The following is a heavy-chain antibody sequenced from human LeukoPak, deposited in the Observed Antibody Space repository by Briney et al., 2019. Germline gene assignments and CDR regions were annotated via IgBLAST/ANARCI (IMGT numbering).Heavy chain of an antibody. V-gene: IGHV1-2*02. CDR1: GYTFTGYY. J-gene: IGHJ4*02. Sequence: ASVKVSCKASGYTFTGYYMHWVRQAPGQGLEWMGWINPNSGGTNYAQKFQGRVTMTRDTSTSTVYMELSSLRSEDTAVYYCARVYRGYSSSWYDYWGQGTLVTVSS. D-gene: IGHD6-13*01. CDR3: ARVYRGYSSSWYDY. CDR2: INPNSGGT.